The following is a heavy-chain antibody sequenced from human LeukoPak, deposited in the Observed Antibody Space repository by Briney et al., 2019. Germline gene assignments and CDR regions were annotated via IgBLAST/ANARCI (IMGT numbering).Heavy chain of an antibody. D-gene: IGHD5-18*01. V-gene: IGHV4-34*01. Sequence: PSETLSLTCAVYGGSFSGYYWSWIRQPPGKGLEWIGEINHSGSTNYNPSPKSRVTISVDTSKNQFSLKLSSVTAADTAVYYCARGLGYSYGPDYWGQGTLVTVSS. J-gene: IGHJ4*02. CDR1: GGSFSGYY. CDR3: ARGLGYSYGPDY. CDR2: INHSGST.